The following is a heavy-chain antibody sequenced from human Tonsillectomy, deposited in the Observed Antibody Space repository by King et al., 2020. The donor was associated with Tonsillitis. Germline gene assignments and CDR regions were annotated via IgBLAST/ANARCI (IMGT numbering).Heavy chain of an antibody. D-gene: IGHD4-17*01. V-gene: IGHV4-34*01. CDR1: GGSFSGYY. CDR2: INHSGNT. Sequence: VQLQQWGAGLLKPSETLSLTCAVYGGSFSGYYWSWIRQPPGKGLEWIGEINHSGNTNYNPSLKSRVTISLDTSKNQFSLKLSSVTAADTAVYYCASRVAVTTNFYYYMDVWGKGTTVTVSS. CDR3: ASRVAVTTNFYYYMDV. J-gene: IGHJ6*03.